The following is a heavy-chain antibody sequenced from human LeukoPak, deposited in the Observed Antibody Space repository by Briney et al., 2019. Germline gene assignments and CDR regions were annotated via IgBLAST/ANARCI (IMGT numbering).Heavy chain of an antibody. CDR1: GVSSSPNW. CDR3: ARDLRLNAFDI. D-gene: IGHD6-19*01. V-gene: IGHV3-74*01. CDR2: INSDGSST. Sequence: PGGSLRLSCAASGVSSSPNWMHWLRQAPGKGLVWVSRINSDGSSTSYADSVKGRFTISRDNAKNTLYLQMNSLRAEDTTVYYCARDLRLNAFDIWGQGTMVTVSS. J-gene: IGHJ3*02.